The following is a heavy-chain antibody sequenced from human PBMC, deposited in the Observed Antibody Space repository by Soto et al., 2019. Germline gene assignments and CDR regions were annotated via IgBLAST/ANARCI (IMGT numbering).Heavy chain of an antibody. V-gene: IGHV4-30-4*01. Sequence: QVQLQEPGPGLVKPSQTLSLTCTVSGGSISSGDYYWSWIRQPPGKVLEWIRYIYYSGSTYYNPSLKSRVNVSVAKSKNQVSLKLRSVTAADTAVYYCASYSIFSRYGYNGGLDYWRQGTLVTVSS. J-gene: IGHJ4*02. CDR1: GGSISSGDYY. CDR3: ASYSIFSRYGYNGGLDY. CDR2: IYYSGST. D-gene: IGHD4-4*01.